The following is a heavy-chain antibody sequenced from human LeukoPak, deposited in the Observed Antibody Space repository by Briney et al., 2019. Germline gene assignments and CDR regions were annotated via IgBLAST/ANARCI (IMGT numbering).Heavy chain of an antibody. CDR2: INPNSGGT. D-gene: IGHD2-2*02. CDR3: AREYCSSTSCYTMAIDY. Sequence: ASVKVSCKASGYTFTGYYMHWVRQAPGQGLEWMGWINPNSGGTNYAQKFQGRVTMTRDTSISTAYMELSRLRSDDTAVYYCAREYCSSTSCYTMAIDYWGQGTLVTVSS. V-gene: IGHV1-2*02. CDR1: GYTFTGYY. J-gene: IGHJ4*02.